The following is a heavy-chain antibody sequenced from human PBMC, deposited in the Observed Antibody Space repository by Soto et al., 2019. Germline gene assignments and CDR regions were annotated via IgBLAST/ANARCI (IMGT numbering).Heavy chain of an antibody. V-gene: IGHV1-69*04. CDR1: GGTFSSYT. J-gene: IGHJ4*02. CDR2: IIPILGIA. D-gene: IGHD3-22*01. Sequence: SVKVSCKASGGTFSSYTISWVRQAPGQGLEWMGRIIPILGIANYAQKFQGRVTITADKSTSTAYMELSSLRSEDTAVYYCAIDYYDSSGYYDPFDYWGQGTLVTVSS. CDR3: AIDYYDSSGYYDPFDY.